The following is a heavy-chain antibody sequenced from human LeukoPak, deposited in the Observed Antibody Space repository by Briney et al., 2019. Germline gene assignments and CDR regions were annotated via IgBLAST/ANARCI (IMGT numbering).Heavy chain of an antibody. Sequence: ASVKVSCKASGYTFSNYGISWVRQAPGHGLEWMGWISGHNGNTNYAQRFQGRATMTTDTSTSTAYMELRSLRSDDTAVYYCAREMYSSSPAGHYYFDYWGQGTLVTVSS. CDR3: AREMYSSSPAGHYYFDY. V-gene: IGHV1-18*01. J-gene: IGHJ4*02. D-gene: IGHD6-6*01. CDR1: GYTFSNYG. CDR2: ISGHNGNT.